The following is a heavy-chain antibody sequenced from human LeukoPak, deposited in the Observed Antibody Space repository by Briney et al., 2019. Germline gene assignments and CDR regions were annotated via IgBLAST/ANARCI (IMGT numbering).Heavy chain of an antibody. D-gene: IGHD5-18*01. CDR3: ATYNTAMAFDY. Sequence: SETLSLTCTVSGGSISSYYWSWIRQPPGKGLEWIGYIYYSGSTNYNPSLKSRVTISVDTSKNQFSLKLSSVTAADTAVYYCATYNTAMAFDYWGQGTLVTVSS. CDR1: GGSISSYY. J-gene: IGHJ4*02. CDR2: IYYSGST. V-gene: IGHV4-59*01.